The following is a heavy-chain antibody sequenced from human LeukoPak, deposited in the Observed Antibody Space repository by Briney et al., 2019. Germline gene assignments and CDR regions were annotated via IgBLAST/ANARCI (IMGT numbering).Heavy chain of an antibody. CDR1: GGTFSSYA. V-gene: IGHV1-69*13. Sequence: SVKVSCKASGGTFSSYAISWVRQAPGQGLEWMGGIIPIFGTANYAQKFQGRVTITADESTSTAYMELSSLRSEDTAVYYCARHFGTADNFDYWGQGTLLIVSS. D-gene: IGHD2-21*02. J-gene: IGHJ4*02. CDR3: ARHFGTADNFDY. CDR2: IIPIFGTA.